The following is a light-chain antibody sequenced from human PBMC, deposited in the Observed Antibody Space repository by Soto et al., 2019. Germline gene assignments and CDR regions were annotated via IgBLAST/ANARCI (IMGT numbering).Light chain of an antibody. CDR3: QQYGSSGT. J-gene: IGKJ1*01. V-gene: IGKV3-20*01. Sequence: EIFVTQSPAILSVSPGESVTLSCRASQSVISNLAWYQQKLGQAPRLLIYGSSTRAAGIPDRFSGSGSGTDFTLTISRLEPEDFAVYYCQQYGSSGTFGQGTKVDI. CDR1: QSVISN. CDR2: GSS.